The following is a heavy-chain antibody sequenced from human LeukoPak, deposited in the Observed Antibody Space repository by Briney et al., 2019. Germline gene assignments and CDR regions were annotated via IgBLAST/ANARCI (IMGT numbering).Heavy chain of an antibody. CDR3: ARLSETKRFDY. Sequence: SETLSLTCTVSGGSISSHYWSWIRQPPGKGLEWIGSIYYSGSTYYNPSLKSRVTISVDTSKNQFSLKLSSVTAADTAVYYCARLSETKRFDYWGQGTLVTVSS. CDR2: IYYSGST. V-gene: IGHV4-59*05. D-gene: IGHD2/OR15-2a*01. J-gene: IGHJ4*02. CDR1: GGSISSHY.